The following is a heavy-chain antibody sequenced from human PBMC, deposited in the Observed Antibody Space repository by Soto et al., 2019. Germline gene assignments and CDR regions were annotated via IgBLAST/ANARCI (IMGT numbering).Heavy chain of an antibody. D-gene: IGHD3-22*01. CDR3: ATDSSAQLAAFDI. CDR2: IISIFGTA. J-gene: IGHJ3*02. CDR1: RGTFCIYA. V-gene: IGHV1-69*13. Sequence: SVKVTCQACRGTFCIYAMCWLRQAPGKGLEWMGGIISIFGTANYTQKLQGRDTITADESTSTDNLELSSLRQAENGVYNRATDSSAQLAAFDIWGQGTMVTVSS.